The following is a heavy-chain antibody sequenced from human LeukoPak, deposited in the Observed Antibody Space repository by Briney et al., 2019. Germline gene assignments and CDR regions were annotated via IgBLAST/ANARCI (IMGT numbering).Heavy chain of an antibody. CDR2: ISWNSGSI. CDR3: AKDYYGSGGQGVYFDY. Sequence: PGGSLRLSCAASGFTFDDYAMHWVRQAPGKGLEWVSGISWNSGSIGYADSVKGRFTISRDNAKNSLYLQMNSLRAEDTALYYCAKDYYGSGGQGVYFDYWGQGTLVTVSS. D-gene: IGHD3-10*01. J-gene: IGHJ4*02. V-gene: IGHV3-9*01. CDR1: GFTFDDYA.